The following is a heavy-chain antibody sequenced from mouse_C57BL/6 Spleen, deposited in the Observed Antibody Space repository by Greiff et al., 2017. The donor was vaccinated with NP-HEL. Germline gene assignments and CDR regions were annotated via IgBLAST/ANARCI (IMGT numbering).Heavy chain of an antibody. V-gene: IGHV1-55*01. CDR2: IYPGSGST. Sequence: QVQLQQPGAELVQPGASVKMSCTASGYTFTSYWITWVKQRPGQGLEWIGDIYPGSGSTNYNEKFKSKATLTVDTSSSTAYMQLSSLTSEDSAVYYCARMEYYYGSSAFDYWGKGTTLTVSS. CDR3: ARMEYYYGSSAFDY. CDR1: GYTFTSYW. D-gene: IGHD1-1*01. J-gene: IGHJ2*01.